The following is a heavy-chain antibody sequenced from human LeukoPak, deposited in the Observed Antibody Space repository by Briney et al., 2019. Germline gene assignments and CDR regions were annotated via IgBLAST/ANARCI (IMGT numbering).Heavy chain of an antibody. J-gene: IGHJ3*02. CDR1: GGSISSYY. V-gene: IGHV4-4*07. Sequence: PSETLSLTCTVSGGSISSYYWSWIRQPAGKGLEWIGRIYTSGSTNYNPSLKSRVTMSVDTSKNQFSLKLSSVTAADTAVYYCARHPKTPGRDAFDIWGQGTMVTVSS. CDR2: IYTSGST. CDR3: ARHPKTPGRDAFDI.